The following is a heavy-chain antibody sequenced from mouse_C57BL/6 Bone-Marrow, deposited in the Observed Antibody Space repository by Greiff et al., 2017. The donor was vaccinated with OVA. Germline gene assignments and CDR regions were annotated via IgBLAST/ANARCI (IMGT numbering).Heavy chain of an antibody. CDR1: GYTFTSYW. D-gene: IGHD1-1*01. Sequence: VQLQQPGAELVKPGASVKMSCKASGYTFTSYWITWVKQRPGQGLEWIGDIYPGSGSTNYNEKFKSKATLTVDKSSSTAYMQLSSLTSEDSAVYYCAREDYGSTYWYFDVWGTGTTVTVSS. CDR2: IYPGSGST. V-gene: IGHV1-55*01. J-gene: IGHJ1*03. CDR3: AREDYGSTYWYFDV.